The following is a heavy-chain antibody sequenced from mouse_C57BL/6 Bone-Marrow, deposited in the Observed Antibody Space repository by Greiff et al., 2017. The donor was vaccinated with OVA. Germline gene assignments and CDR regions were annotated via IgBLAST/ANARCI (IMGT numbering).Heavy chain of an antibody. J-gene: IGHJ4*01. D-gene: IGHD1-1*01. CDR1: GYTFTSYW. CDR3: ARLGGFYYGSSYDAMDY. Sequence: QVQLQQPGAELVMPGASVKLSCKASGYTFTSYWMHWVKQRPGQGLEWIGEIDPSDSYTNYNQKFKGKSTLTVDKSSSTAYMQLSSLTSEDSAVYYCARLGGFYYGSSYDAMDYWGQGTSVTVSS. CDR2: IDPSDSYT. V-gene: IGHV1-69*01.